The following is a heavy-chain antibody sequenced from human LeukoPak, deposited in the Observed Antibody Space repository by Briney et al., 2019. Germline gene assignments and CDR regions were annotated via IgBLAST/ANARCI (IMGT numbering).Heavy chain of an antibody. J-gene: IGHJ4*02. CDR2: INLNSGGT. D-gene: IGHD3-9*01. Sequence: ASVKVSCKASGYTFTGYYMHWVRQAPGQGLEWMGWINLNSGGTNYAQKFQGRVTMTRDTSISTAYMELSRLRSDDTAVYYCAGTGTRNYYFDYWGQGTLVTVSS. V-gene: IGHV1-2*02. CDR3: AGTGTRNYYFDY. CDR1: GYTFTGYY.